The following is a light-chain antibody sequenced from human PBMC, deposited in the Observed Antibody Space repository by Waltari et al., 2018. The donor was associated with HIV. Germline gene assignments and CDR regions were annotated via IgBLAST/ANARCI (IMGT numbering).Light chain of an antibody. V-gene: IGLV1-51*01. J-gene: IGLJ2*01. CDR1: SSNVGTNG. CDR3: GTWDDKLGGGI. CDR2: DRN. Sequence: QSVLTQPPSVSAAPGQKVTIPCSGSSSNVGTNGVSWYQQLPGKSPTLPIYDRNNRFPGVPDRFAASQSGTSATLGISGLQTGDEANYYGGTWDDKLGGGIFGGGTKLTVL.